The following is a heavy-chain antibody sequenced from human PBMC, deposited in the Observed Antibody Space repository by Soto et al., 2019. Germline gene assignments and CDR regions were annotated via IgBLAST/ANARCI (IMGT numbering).Heavy chain of an antibody. V-gene: IGHV3-15*01. J-gene: IGHJ6*02. CDR1: GFTFSNAW. D-gene: IGHD2-2*01. Sequence: EVQLVESGGGLVKPGGSLRLSCAASGFTFSNAWMSWVRQAPGKGLEWVGRIRSKADGATADYSAHVKGRFTISRDDSGNTLYLQMSSLKTDDTAVYDCTTGQTGDCSPTSWYILYSSLSDMDVWGQGTTVTVSS. CDR3: TTGQTGDCSPTSWYILYSSLSDMDV. CDR2: IRSKADGATA.